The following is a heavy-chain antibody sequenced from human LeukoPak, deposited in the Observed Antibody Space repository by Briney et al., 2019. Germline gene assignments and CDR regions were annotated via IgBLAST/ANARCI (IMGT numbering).Heavy chain of an antibody. CDR1: GFTFSTYW. Sequence: GGSLRLSCAASGFTFSTYWMHWVRQAPGKGLVRVSRINSDWSSTSYADSVKGRLTISRDNAKNTLYLQMNSLRAEDTAVYYCAREDSFKAFDIWGQGTMVTVSS. CDR3: AREDSFKAFDI. CDR2: INSDWSST. J-gene: IGHJ3*02. V-gene: IGHV3-74*01. D-gene: IGHD3-22*01.